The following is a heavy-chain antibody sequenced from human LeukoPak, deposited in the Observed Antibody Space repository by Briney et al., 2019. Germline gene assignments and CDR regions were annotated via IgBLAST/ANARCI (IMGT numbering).Heavy chain of an antibody. D-gene: IGHD3-10*01. CDR2: IYYSGST. J-gene: IGHJ6*02. Sequence: SETLSLTCTVSGGSISSGGYYWSWIRQRPGKGLEWIGYIYYSGSTYYNPSLKSRVTISVDTSKNQFSLKLSSVTAADTAVYYCASGGYYGSGSYYKFDYYGMDVWGQGTTVIVSS. CDR1: GGSISSGGYY. V-gene: IGHV4-31*03. CDR3: ASGGYYGSGSYYKFDYYGMDV.